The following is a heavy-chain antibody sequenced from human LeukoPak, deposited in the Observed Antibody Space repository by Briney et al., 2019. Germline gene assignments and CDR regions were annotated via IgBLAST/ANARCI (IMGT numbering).Heavy chain of an antibody. D-gene: IGHD3-10*01. CDR2: ISGSGGST. CDR1: EFTFSSYA. V-gene: IGHV3-23*01. J-gene: IGHJ4*01. Sequence: RGSLRLSCAASEFTFSSYAMSWVRQAPGKGLEWVSAISGSGGSTYYADSVKGRFTISRDNSKNTLYLQMNSLRAEDTAVYYCAKAVLWFGESYFDYWGQEPWSPSPQ. CDR3: AKAVLWFGESYFDY.